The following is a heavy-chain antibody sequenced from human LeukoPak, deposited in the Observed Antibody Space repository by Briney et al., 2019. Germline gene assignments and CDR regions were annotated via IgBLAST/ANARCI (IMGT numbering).Heavy chain of an antibody. V-gene: IGHV3-48*03. CDR3: ARVTCGGDCRAHYYYYYMDV. Sequence: GGSLRLSCAASGFTFSSYEMNWVRQAPGKGLEWVSYISSSGSTIYYADSVKGRFTISRDNAKNSLYLQMNSLRAEDTAVYYCARVTCGGDCRAHYYYYYMDVWGKGTTVTISS. J-gene: IGHJ6*03. CDR2: ISSSGSTI. D-gene: IGHD2-21*02. CDR1: GFTFSSYE.